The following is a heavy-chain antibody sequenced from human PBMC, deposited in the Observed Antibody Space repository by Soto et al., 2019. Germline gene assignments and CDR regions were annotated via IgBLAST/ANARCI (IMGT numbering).Heavy chain of an antibody. Sequence: GGSLRLSCAASGFTFSSYAMSWVRQAPGKGLEWVSAISGSGVSTYYEDSVKVRFTIARDNSKNTLYLQMNSLRAEDTAVYYCAKEAVAGTYYYYYYGMDVWGQGTTVTVSS. CDR3: AKEAVAGTYYYYYYGMDV. CDR1: GFTFSSYA. V-gene: IGHV3-23*01. J-gene: IGHJ6*02. D-gene: IGHD6-19*01. CDR2: ISGSGVST.